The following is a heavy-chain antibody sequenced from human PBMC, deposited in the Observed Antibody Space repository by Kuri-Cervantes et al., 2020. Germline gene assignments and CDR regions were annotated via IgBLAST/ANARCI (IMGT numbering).Heavy chain of an antibody. V-gene: IGHV3-7*03. Sequence: GESLKISCAASGFIFSSYWMSWVRQAPGKGLEWVANINQDGSETYYVDSLKGRFTISRDNSKNTLYLQMNSLRAEDTAVYYCAKDGWFGDLGDWGQGTLVTVSS. J-gene: IGHJ4*02. D-gene: IGHD3-10*01. CDR1: GFIFSSYW. CDR3: AKDGWFGDLGD. CDR2: INQDGSET.